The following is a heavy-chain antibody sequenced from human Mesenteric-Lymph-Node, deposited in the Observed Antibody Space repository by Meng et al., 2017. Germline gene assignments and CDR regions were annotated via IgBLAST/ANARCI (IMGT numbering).Heavy chain of an antibody. Sequence: GGSLRLSCAASGFTFSSYAMHWVRQAPGKGLEWVAVISYDGSNKYYADSVKGRFTISRDNSKNTLYLQMNSLRAEDTAVYYCARDTSGIWVEDAFDIWGQGTMVTVSS. J-gene: IGHJ3*02. V-gene: IGHV3-30*01. CDR3: ARDTSGIWVEDAFDI. CDR1: GFTFSSYA. D-gene: IGHD3-10*01. CDR2: ISYDGSNK.